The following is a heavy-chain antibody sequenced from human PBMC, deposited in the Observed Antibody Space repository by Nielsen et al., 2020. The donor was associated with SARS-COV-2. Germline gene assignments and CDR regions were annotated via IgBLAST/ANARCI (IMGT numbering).Heavy chain of an antibody. CDR1: GFTFSSYT. CDR3: ASGEGY. Sequence: GESLKISCAASGFTFSSYTMNWVRQAPGKGLEWVSSISRTGDYSYYADSVKGRFTISRDNAKNSLYLQMNSLRAEDTALYYCASGEGYWGQGTLVTVSS. CDR2: ISRTGDYS. J-gene: IGHJ4*02. V-gene: IGHV3-21*04. D-gene: IGHD3-10*01.